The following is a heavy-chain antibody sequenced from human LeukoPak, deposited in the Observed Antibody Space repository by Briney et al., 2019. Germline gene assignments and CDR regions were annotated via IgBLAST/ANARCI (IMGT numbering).Heavy chain of an antibody. CDR3: AKMGSGWLDHFDF. J-gene: IGHJ4*01. Sequence: GGSLRLSCAASGFTFSSSAMSWVRQAPGKGLEWVSAISDSGITTYYADSVKGRFTVSRDNSKNTLYLQMNSLRAEDTALYYCAKMGSGWLDHFDFWGQGSLVTVSS. CDR2: ISDSGITT. CDR1: GFTFSSSA. V-gene: IGHV3-23*01. D-gene: IGHD6-19*01.